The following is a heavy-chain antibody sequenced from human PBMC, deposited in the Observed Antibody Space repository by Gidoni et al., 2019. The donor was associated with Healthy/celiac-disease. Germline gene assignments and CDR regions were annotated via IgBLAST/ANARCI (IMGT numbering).Heavy chain of an antibody. CDR3: AKAGPIVVVPAAMGY. CDR1: GFTFSSYA. CDR2: ISGSGGSK. Sequence: EVQLLESGGGLVQPGGSLRLSCAASGFTFSSYAMSWVRQAPGKGLAWVAAISGSGGSKYYADSVKGRFTISRDNSKNTLYLQMNSLRAEDTAVYYCAKAGPIVVVPAAMGYWGQGTLVTVSS. J-gene: IGHJ4*02. V-gene: IGHV3-23*01. D-gene: IGHD2-2*01.